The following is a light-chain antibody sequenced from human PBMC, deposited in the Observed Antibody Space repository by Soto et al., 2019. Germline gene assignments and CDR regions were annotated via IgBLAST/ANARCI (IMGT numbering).Light chain of an antibody. CDR3: QQYYDWPIT. V-gene: IGKV3-15*01. J-gene: IGKJ5*01. CDR1: QSVSSN. Sequence: EIVLTQSPATLSVPPGERATLSCRASQSVSSNLAWYQQKPGQAPRLLIYGASTRATGIPARFSGSGSGTEFTLTISSLQSEDFAVYYCQQYYDWPITFGQGTRLEI. CDR2: GAS.